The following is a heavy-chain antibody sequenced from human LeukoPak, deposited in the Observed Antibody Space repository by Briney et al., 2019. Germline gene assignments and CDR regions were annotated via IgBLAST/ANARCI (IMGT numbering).Heavy chain of an antibody. V-gene: IGHV3-74*01. J-gene: IGHJ3*02. Sequence: PGGSLRLSCAVSGFTSSGDWMHWVRQAPGKGLVWVSRSKNDGSSTSYADSVKGRFTISRDNAKNTLYLQMNSLRAEDTAVYYCVRGGSPPEALGDAFDIWGQGTMVTVSS. CDR3: VRGGSPPEALGDAFDI. D-gene: IGHD1-26*01. CDR1: GFTSSGDW. CDR2: SKNDGSST.